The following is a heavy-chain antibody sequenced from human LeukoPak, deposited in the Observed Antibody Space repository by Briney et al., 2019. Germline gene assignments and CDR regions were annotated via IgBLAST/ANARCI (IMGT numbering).Heavy chain of an antibody. Sequence: ASVKVSCKASGYPFTSYDINWVRQATGQGLEWMGWMNPNSGYTGFAQKFQGRLTMTRSTSIGTAYMELSGLRSEDTAVYYCARVWGSIDYWGQGTLVTVSS. V-gene: IGHV1-8*01. CDR2: MNPNSGYT. J-gene: IGHJ4*02. D-gene: IGHD3-16*01. CDR1: GYPFTSYD. CDR3: ARVWGSIDY.